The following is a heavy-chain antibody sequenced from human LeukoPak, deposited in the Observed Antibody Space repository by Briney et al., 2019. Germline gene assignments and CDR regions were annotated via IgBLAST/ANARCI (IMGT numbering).Heavy chain of an antibody. J-gene: IGHJ5*02. V-gene: IGHV3-74*01. D-gene: IGHD6-19*01. Sequence: PGGSLRLSCAASGFTFSSYWMHWVRHAPEKGLVWVSRINSDGSSTSYADSVKGRFTISRDNAKNTLYLQMNSLRAEDTAVYYCARLVARYSSGRNWFDPWGQGTLVTVSS. CDR1: GFTFSSYW. CDR3: ARLVARYSSGRNWFDP. CDR2: INSDGSST.